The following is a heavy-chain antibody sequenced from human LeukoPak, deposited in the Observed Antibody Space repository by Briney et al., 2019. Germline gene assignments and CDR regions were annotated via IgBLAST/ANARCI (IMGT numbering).Heavy chain of an antibody. Sequence: KSGGSLRLSCAASGFTFSSYAMSWVRQAPGKGLEWVSSISSSSSYIYYADSVKGRFTISRDNAKNSLYLQMNSLRAEDTAVYYCARADYDFWSGYHTADYYYYYYMDVWGKGTTVTVSS. D-gene: IGHD3-3*01. CDR1: GFTFSSYA. V-gene: IGHV3-21*01. J-gene: IGHJ6*03. CDR3: ARADYDFWSGYHTADYYYYYYMDV. CDR2: ISSSSSYI.